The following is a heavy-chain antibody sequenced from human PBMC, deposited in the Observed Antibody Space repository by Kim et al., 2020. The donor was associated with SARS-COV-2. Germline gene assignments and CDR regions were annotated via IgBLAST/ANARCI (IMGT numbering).Heavy chain of an antibody. J-gene: IGHJ6*02. CDR1: GGSIRRYY. D-gene: IGHD1-26*01. V-gene: IGHV4-59*01. CDR2: IYDSGTT. CDR3: ARDREWELQNYYGMYV. Sequence: SETLSLTCTVSGGSIRRYYWSWVRQAPGKGLEWIGHIYDSGTTNYNPSLKSRVTISVDTSRNQFSLKLSSVTAADTAVYYCARDREWELQNYYGMYVWGQGTTVTVSS.